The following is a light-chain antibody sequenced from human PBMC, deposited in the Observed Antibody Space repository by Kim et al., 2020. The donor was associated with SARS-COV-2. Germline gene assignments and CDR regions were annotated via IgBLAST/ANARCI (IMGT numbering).Light chain of an antibody. Sequence: CSGERAPPASRASNSVGSNYLAWYQQKPGQAPRLLIYGASSRVTGIPDRFSGSGSGTDFTLTISRLEPEDFAVYYCQQYITTPLTFGGGTKVDIK. CDR3: QQYITTPLT. V-gene: IGKV3-20*01. CDR1: NSVGSNY. J-gene: IGKJ4*01. CDR2: GAS.